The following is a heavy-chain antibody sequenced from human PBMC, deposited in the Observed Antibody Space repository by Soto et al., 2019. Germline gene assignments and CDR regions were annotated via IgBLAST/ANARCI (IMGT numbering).Heavy chain of an antibody. V-gene: IGHV1-69*06. CDR3: ARGDDFDYYYTMDV. CDR2: IMPMYGTA. J-gene: IGHJ6*02. Sequence: SVQVSCKASGGTFSSHAISWVRQAPRQGLEWMGGIMPMYGTANYAQKFQGRVTITADKSTNIAYMKLSSLTSEDTSVYYCARGDDFDYYYTMDVWGQGTTVTVSS. D-gene: IGHD2-21*01. CDR1: GGTFSSHA.